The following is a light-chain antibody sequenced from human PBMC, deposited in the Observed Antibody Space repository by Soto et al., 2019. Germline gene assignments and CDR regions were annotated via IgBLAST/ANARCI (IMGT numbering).Light chain of an antibody. CDR1: QSVRGNY. CDR3: HQFGMSPFT. CDR2: GPS. Sequence: EVVLTQSPGTLSLSPGESATLSCRASQSVRGNYFAWYQQRPGQAPRLLVYGPSVRAAGIPDRFRGSGSRTDFNLTINRVEPEDFEVYYCHQFGMSPFTFGPGTKLDIK. J-gene: IGKJ3*01. V-gene: IGKV3-20*01.